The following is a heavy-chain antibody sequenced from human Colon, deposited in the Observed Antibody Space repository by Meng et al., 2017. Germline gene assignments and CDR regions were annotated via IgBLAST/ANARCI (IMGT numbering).Heavy chain of an antibody. J-gene: IGHJ5*02. V-gene: IGHV4-59*12. CDR3: AREVVVAGTRNWLDP. CDR2: TYQNGRP. D-gene: IGHD6-19*01. Sequence: QVQLPQAGPGLVKPSETLSLTCTVSGGSISNYYWSWIRQPPGKGLEWIGETYQNGRPNYNPSLKSRVTISVDKSKNQFSLNMTSVTAADTAVYYCAREVVVAGTRNWLDPWGQGILVTVSS. CDR1: GGSISNYY.